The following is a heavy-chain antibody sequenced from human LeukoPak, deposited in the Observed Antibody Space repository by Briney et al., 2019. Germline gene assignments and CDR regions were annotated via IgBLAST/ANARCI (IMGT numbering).Heavy chain of an antibody. CDR3: ARGTDFDY. D-gene: IGHD1-14*01. J-gene: IGHJ4*02. Sequence: GGSLRLSCAASGFTFSSYEMNWVRLAPGKGLEWVSYISSSGSTTYSADSVKGRFTISRDNAKNSLYLQMNSLRAEDTAVYYCARGTDFDYWGQGTLVTVSS. CDR2: ISSSGSTT. CDR1: GFTFSSYE. V-gene: IGHV3-48*03.